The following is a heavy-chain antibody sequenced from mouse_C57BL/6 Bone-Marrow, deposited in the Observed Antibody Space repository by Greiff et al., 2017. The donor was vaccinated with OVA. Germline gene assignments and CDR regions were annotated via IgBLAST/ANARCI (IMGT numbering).Heavy chain of an antibody. V-gene: IGHV6-6*01. J-gene: IGHJ2*01. Sequence: EVHLVESGGGLVQPGGSMKLSCAASGFTFSDAWMDWVRQSPEKGLEWVAEIRNKANNHATYYAESVKGRFTISRDDSKSSVYLQMNSLRAEDTGIYYCTAIYDGYYAYFDYWGQGTTLTVSS. CDR1: GFTFSDAW. CDR2: IRNKANNHAT. CDR3: TAIYDGYYAYFDY. D-gene: IGHD2-3*01.